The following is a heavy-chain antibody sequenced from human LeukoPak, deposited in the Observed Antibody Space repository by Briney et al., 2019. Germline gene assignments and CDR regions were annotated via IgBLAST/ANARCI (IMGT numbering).Heavy chain of an antibody. Sequence: SETLSLTSTVSGGSISSYYWSWIRQPAGKGLEWIGRIYTSGSTNYNPSLKSRVTMSVDTSKNQFSLKLSSVTAADTAVYYCARDRGDGYKLDAFDIWGQGTMVTVSS. CDR2: IYTSGST. V-gene: IGHV4-4*07. D-gene: IGHD5-24*01. CDR1: GGSISSYY. J-gene: IGHJ3*02. CDR3: ARDRGDGYKLDAFDI.